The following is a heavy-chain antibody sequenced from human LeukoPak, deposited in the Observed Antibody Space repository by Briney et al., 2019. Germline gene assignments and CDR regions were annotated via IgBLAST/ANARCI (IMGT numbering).Heavy chain of an antibody. J-gene: IGHJ4*02. CDR3: ATGGRSGVALEQ. CDR2: IYSGGTT. CDR1: GFIASSNY. D-gene: IGHD3-3*01. Sequence: GGSLRLTCVVSGFIASSNYMSWVRQAPGKGLEWISLIYSGGTTHYADSVMGRFTISRDNSKTTLFLQMNSLKAEDTAVYYCATGGRSGVALEQWGQGTLVTVSS. V-gene: IGHV3-53*01.